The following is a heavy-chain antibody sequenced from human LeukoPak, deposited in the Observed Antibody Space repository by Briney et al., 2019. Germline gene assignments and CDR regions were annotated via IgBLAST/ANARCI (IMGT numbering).Heavy chain of an antibody. CDR2: INPSGGST. V-gene: IGHV1-46*01. J-gene: IGHJ4*02. CDR1: GYTFTSYY. Sequence: ASVKVSCKASGYTFTSYYMHWVRQAPGQGLEWMGIINPSGGSTSYAQKFQGRVTMTRDMSTSTVYMELSSLRSEDTAVYYCARVAGWDYGDYGFDYWGQGTLVTVSS. D-gene: IGHD4-17*01. CDR3: ARVAGWDYGDYGFDY.